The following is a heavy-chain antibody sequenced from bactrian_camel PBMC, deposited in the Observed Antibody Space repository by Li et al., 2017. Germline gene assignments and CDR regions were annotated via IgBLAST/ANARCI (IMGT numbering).Heavy chain of an antibody. CDR2: IGSGGTI. CDR3: GAGRYCSLSYITI. J-gene: IGHJ4*01. Sequence: HVQLVESGGGLVQPGGSLRLSCAASGHTRSSPYMAWFRQAPGKERESVARIGSGGTIFYASSVKGRFTISQDTSKNDLYLEMSGLDVSDTAVYYCGAGRYCSLSYITIWGQGTQVTVS. V-gene: IGHV3S53*01. CDR1: GHTRSSPY. D-gene: IGHD6*01.